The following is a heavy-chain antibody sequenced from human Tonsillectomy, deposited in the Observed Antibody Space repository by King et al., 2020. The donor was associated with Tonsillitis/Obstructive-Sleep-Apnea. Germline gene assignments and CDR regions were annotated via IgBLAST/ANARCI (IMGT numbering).Heavy chain of an antibody. CDR1: VFTFSYYY. J-gene: IGHJ6*03. V-gene: IGHV3-11*05. CDR2: ISSSSSYT. D-gene: IGHD5-12*01. CDR3: ARYSGYDFSYMDV. Sequence: VQLVESGGGLVKPGGSLRLSCAASVFTFSYYYMSWIRQAPGRGLEWVSYISSSSSYTNYADSVKGRFTISRDNAKNSLYLQMNSLRAEDTSVYYCARYSGYDFSYMDVWGKGTTVTVSS.